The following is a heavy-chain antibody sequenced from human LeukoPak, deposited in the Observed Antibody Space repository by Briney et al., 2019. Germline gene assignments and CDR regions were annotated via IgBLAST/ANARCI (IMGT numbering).Heavy chain of an antibody. V-gene: IGHV3-21*01. CDR3: AREAVTTVTTNGWFDP. Sequence: VGSLRLSCAASGFTFSDYTMNWVRQAPGKGLEWVSSISSSSYYIKYTDSVKGRFTVSRDNANNSLYLQMNSLRAEDTAVYYCAREAVTTVTTNGWFDPWGQGTLVTVSS. CDR2: ISSSSYYI. J-gene: IGHJ5*02. D-gene: IGHD4-17*01. CDR1: GFTFSDYT.